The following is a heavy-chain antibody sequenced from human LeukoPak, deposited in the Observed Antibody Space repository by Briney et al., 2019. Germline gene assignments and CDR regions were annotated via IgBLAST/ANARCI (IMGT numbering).Heavy chain of an antibody. V-gene: IGHV3-23*01. CDR3: AKATGYLL. CDR2: ISGGGVST. Sequence: PGGSLRLSCAASGFTFSSFPMSWVRQAPGKGLEWVSVISGGGVSTYYADSVKGRFTISRDNSENTLFLRMNSLRAEDTAVYYCAKATGYLLWGQGTLVIVSS. D-gene: IGHD1-14*01. CDR1: GFTFSSFP. J-gene: IGHJ4*02.